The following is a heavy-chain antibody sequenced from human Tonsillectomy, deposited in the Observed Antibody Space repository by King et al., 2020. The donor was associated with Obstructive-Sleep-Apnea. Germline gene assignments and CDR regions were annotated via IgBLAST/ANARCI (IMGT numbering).Heavy chain of an antibody. CDR2: IYHSGST. CDR1: GGSISSSNW. CDR3: ARDRIVPAVASYYFYYGMDV. V-gene: IGHV4-4*02. J-gene: IGHJ6*02. D-gene: IGHD2-2*01. Sequence: QLQESGPGLVKPSGTLSLTCAVSGGSISSSNWWSWVRQPPGQGLEWIGEIYHSGSTNSNPSLKSRVTISLDKSKNQFSLKLSSVTAADTAVYYCARDRIVPAVASYYFYYGMDVWGQGTTVTVSS.